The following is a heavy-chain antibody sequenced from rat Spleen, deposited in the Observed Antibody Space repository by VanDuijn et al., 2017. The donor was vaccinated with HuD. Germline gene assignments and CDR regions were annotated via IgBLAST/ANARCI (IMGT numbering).Heavy chain of an antibody. CDR1: GFTFNNYD. D-gene: IGHD1-11*01. CDR2: INTDGGST. V-gene: IGHV5-58*01. Sequence: EVQLVESGGGLVQPGRSMKLSCAASGFTFNNYDMAWVRQAPGKGLEWVSSINTDGGSTSYLDSVKGRFTISRDNVENTIYLQMNSLRSEDTATYYCAKDKDGGYVMDAWGQGASVTVSS. J-gene: IGHJ4*01. CDR3: AKDKDGGYVMDA.